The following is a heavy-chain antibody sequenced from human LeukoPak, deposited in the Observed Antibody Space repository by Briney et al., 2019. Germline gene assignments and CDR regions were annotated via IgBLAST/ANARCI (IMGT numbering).Heavy chain of an antibody. D-gene: IGHD2-15*01. Sequence: SETLSLTCTVSGDYISSYYWSWLRHPPGKGVESLVYIYTRGRPYTSRPTKYSPPLNRRVPPPAETFKNQFSLKLSSVTATDTGVYYCARQTCRGATCYRVDQYYYMDVWGKGTTVTVSS. CDR3: ARQTCRGATCYRVDQYYYMDV. CDR1: GDYISSYY. J-gene: IGHJ6*03. CDR2: IYTRGRPYTSRPT. V-gene: IGHV4-4*09.